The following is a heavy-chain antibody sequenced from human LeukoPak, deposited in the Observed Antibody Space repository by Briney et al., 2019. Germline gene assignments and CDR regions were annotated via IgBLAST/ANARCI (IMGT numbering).Heavy chain of an antibody. CDR2: INHSGST. CDR3: ARGPHDGSGSQTIPFDY. CDR1: GGSFSGYY. V-gene: IGHV4-34*01. D-gene: IGHD3-10*01. J-gene: IGHJ4*02. Sequence: SETLSLTCAVYGGSFSGYYWSWIRQPPGKGLEWIGEINHSGSTNHNPSLKSRVTISVDTSKNQFSLKLSSVTAADTAVYYCARGPHDGSGSQTIPFDYWGQGTLVTVSS.